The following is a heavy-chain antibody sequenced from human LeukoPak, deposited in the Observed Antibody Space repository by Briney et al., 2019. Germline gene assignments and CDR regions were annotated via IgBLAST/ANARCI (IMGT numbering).Heavy chain of an antibody. CDR1: GFTFSSYA. V-gene: IGHV3-23*01. Sequence: QPGGSLRLSCAASGFTFSSYAMSWVRQAPGKGLEWVSAISGSGSTYYADSVKGRFTISRDNSKNTLYLQMNSLRAEDTAVYYCAKDTWELLFDYWGQGTLVTVSS. D-gene: IGHD1-26*01. CDR2: ISGSGST. J-gene: IGHJ4*02. CDR3: AKDTWELLFDY.